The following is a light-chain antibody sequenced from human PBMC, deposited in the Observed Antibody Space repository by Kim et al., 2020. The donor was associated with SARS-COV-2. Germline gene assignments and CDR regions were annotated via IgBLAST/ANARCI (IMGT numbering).Light chain of an antibody. V-gene: IGKV3-20*01. CDR3: QQYGRSPFT. CDR1: QTVTSVF. J-gene: IGKJ4*01. CDR2: GAS. Sequence: EIVLTQSPGTLSLSPGERAALSCRASQTVTSVFLAWYQQKPGQAPRLLIYGASNRATGIPDRFSGSGSGTDFTLTISRLEPEDFAVYYCQQYGRSPFTFGGGTKVDIK.